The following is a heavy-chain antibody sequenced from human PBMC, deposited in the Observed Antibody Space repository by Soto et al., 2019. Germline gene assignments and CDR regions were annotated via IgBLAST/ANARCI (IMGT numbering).Heavy chain of an antibody. CDR1: GGTFSSYA. CDR3: ARVIGFLEWLHDY. D-gene: IGHD3-3*01. V-gene: IGHV1-69*13. CDR2: IIPIFGTA. J-gene: IGHJ4*02. Sequence: ASVKVSCKASGGTFSSYAISWVRQAPGQGLEWMGGIIPIFGTANYAQKFQGRVTITADESTSTAYMELSSLRSEDTAVYYCARVIGFLEWLHDYWGQGTLVTVSS.